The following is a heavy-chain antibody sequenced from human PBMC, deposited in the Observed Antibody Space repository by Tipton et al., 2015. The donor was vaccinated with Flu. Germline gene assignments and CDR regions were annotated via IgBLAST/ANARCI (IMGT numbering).Heavy chain of an antibody. D-gene: IGHD3-16*01. J-gene: IGHJ6*02. CDR1: GGSISGYY. CDR3: ARAVWEADLGFYYFGMAV. Sequence: TLSLTCTVSGGSISGYYWSWIRQSPGKGLERIGYIYDYGTTYYNPSLKSRVTILADTSKNQVSLKLTSVTAAETAVYYCARAVWEADLGFYYFGMAVWGQGTTVSVSS. CDR2: IYDYGTT. V-gene: IGHV4-59*01.